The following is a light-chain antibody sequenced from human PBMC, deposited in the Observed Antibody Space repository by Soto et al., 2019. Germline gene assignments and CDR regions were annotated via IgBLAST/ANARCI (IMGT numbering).Light chain of an antibody. CDR3: QQYNDYSWT. V-gene: IGKV1-5*03. J-gene: IGKJ1*01. CDR2: TAS. Sequence: IQMTQSPSTLSASVGDRVAITCRASQSIGIWLAWYQKKPGKAPRFLIYTASTLQTGVPSRFSGSGSGTEFTLTISSLQPDDFATYYCQQYNDYSWTFGQGTKVEIK. CDR1: QSIGIW.